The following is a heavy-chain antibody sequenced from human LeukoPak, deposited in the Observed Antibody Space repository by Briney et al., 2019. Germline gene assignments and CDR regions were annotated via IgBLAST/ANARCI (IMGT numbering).Heavy chain of an antibody. V-gene: IGHV1-2*02. CDR3: ARGPQTYYYGSGSYGFDY. Sequence: ASVKVSCKASGYTFTGYYMHWGRQAPGQGVEWRGGINPNSGGTNYAQKFQGRVTMTRDTSISTAYMELSRLRSDDTAVYYCARGPQTYYYGSGSYGFDYWGQGTLVTVSS. J-gene: IGHJ4*02. CDR2: INPNSGGT. CDR1: GYTFTGYY. D-gene: IGHD3-10*01.